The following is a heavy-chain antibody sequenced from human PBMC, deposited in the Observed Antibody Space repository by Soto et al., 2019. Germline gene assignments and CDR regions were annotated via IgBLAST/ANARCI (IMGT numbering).Heavy chain of an antibody. Sequence: QLQLQESGPGLVKPSETLSLTCTVSGGSISSSSYYWGWIRQPPGKGLEWIGSIYYSGSTYYNPSLKSRVTISVDTSKNQFSLKLSSVTAADTAVYYCARPHPYSSSCFGGFDYWGQGTLVTVSS. V-gene: IGHV4-39*01. D-gene: IGHD6-13*01. CDR2: IYYSGST. CDR3: ARPHPYSSSCFGGFDY. CDR1: GGSISSSSYY. J-gene: IGHJ4*02.